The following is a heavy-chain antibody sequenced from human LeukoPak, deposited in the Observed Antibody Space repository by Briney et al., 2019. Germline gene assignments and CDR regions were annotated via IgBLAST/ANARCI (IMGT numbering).Heavy chain of an antibody. V-gene: IGHV1-2*02. D-gene: IGHD3-16*01. J-gene: IGHJ4*02. CDR3: ARAFPLRGEMTS. Sequence: ASVKVSCKASGYTFTGYYMHWVRQAPGQGLEWMGWINPNSGGTNYAQKFQGRVTMTRDTSISTAYMELSRLRSDDTAVYYCARAFPLRGEMTSWGQGTLVTVPS. CDR1: GYTFTGYY. CDR2: INPNSGGT.